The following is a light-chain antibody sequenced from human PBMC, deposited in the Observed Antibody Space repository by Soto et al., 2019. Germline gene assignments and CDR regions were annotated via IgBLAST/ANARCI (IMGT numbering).Light chain of an antibody. CDR3: QHYNSYSEA. CDR1: QTISSW. V-gene: IGKV1-5*03. J-gene: IGKJ1*01. Sequence: SPSPLSGSVGDRVTIPCRASQTISSWLAWYQQKPGKAPKLLIYKASTLKSGVPSRFSGSGSGTEFTLTISSLQPDDFATYYCQHYNSYSEAFGQGTKVDIK. CDR2: KAS.